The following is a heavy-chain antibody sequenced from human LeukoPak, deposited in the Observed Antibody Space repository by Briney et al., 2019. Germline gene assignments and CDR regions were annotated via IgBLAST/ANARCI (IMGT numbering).Heavy chain of an antibody. Sequence: GGSLRLSCAASGFTLSSYEMNWVRQAPGKGLEWVSYISSSGSTIYYADSVKGRFTISRDNAKNSLYLQMNSLRAEDTAVYYCASLGLWFGEFPRDYYYYYMDVWGKGTTVTVSS. V-gene: IGHV3-48*03. D-gene: IGHD3-10*01. CDR2: ISSSGSTI. J-gene: IGHJ6*03. CDR1: GFTLSSYE. CDR3: ASLGLWFGEFPRDYYYYYMDV.